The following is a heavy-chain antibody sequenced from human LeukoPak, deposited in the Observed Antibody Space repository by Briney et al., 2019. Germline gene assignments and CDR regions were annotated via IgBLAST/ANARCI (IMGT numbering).Heavy chain of an antibody. V-gene: IGHV4-59*08. J-gene: IGHJ1*01. CDR2: IYYSGST. CDR3: ARHSFFEYFSL. D-gene: IGHD3-3*01. CDR1: GASVSHDY. Sequence: PSETLSLTCAVSGASVSHDYRSWIRQPPGKGLEWIAYIYYSGSTNYNPSLHSRVTISKDTSKNQTSLRLTSVTAADTAVYYCARHSFFEYFSLWGQGTLVTVSS.